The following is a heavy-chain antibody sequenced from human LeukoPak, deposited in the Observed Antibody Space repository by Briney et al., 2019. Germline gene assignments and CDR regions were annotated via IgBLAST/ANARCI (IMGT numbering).Heavy chain of an antibody. CDR3: AKAIVVVTARYNDY. Sequence: GGSLRLSCAASGFTFSSYAMSWVRQAPGKGLEWVSAISGSGGSTYYADSVKGRFTISRDNSKNTLYLQMNSLRAEDTAVYYCAKAIVVVTARYNDYWGQGTLVTVSS. CDR2: ISGSGGST. V-gene: IGHV3-23*01. D-gene: IGHD2-21*02. J-gene: IGHJ4*02. CDR1: GFTFSSYA.